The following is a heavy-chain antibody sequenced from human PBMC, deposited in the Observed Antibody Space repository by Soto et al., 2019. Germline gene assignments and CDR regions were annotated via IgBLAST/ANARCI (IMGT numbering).Heavy chain of an antibody. Sequence: QVQLVQSGAEVKKPGSSVKVSCKASGGTFSSYAISWVRQAPGQGLEWMGGIIPIFGTANYAQKFQGRGTITADESTSTAYMELSSLRSEDTAVYYCARVLLFGGYCGGDCYSGGYWGQGTPVTVSS. D-gene: IGHD2-21*02. CDR2: IIPIFGTA. CDR3: ARVLLFGGYCGGDCYSGGY. CDR1: GGTFSSYA. J-gene: IGHJ4*02. V-gene: IGHV1-69*19.